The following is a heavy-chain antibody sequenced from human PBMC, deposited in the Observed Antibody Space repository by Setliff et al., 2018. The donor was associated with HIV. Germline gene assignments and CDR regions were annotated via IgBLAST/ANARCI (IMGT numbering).Heavy chain of an antibody. CDR1: GGTFSSYT. D-gene: IGHD4-17*01. V-gene: IGHV1-69*13. J-gene: IGHJ4*02. CDR3: VRRESDYGTKAGFRY. CDR2: IVPIFGTT. Sequence: SVKVPCKASGGTFSSYTISWVRQAPGQGIEWMGGIVPIFGTTKSAQKFQGRVTITADESTSTAYMELNGLRSEDTAVYYCVRRESDYGTKAGFRYWGQGTLVTVSS.